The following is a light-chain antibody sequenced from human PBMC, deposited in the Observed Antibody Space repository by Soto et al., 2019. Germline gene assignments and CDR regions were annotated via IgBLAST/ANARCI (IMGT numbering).Light chain of an antibody. CDR1: QSVSSN. CDR2: GAS. Sequence: EIVMTQSPATLSVSPGERVTLSCRAPQSVSSNLAWYQQKPGQAPRLLIYGASSRATGIPDRFSGSGSGTDFTLTISRLEPEDFAVYYCQQYGSSPRTFGQGTKVDIK. J-gene: IGKJ1*01. CDR3: QQYGSSPRT. V-gene: IGKV3-20*01.